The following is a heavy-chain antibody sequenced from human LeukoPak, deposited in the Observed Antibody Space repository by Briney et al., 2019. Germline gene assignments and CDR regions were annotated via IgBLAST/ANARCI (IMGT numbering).Heavy chain of an antibody. V-gene: IGHV1-69*04. CDR1: GGTFSIYA. CDR3: ARGPYSGTFYFDY. D-gene: IGHD1-26*01. Sequence: SVKVSCKASGGTFSIYAISWVRQAPGQGLEWMGRIIPILDITNYAQKFQGRVTIIADKSTSTAYMEMSSLRSEDTAVYYCARGPYSGTFYFDYWGRGTLVTVSS. J-gene: IGHJ4*02. CDR2: IIPILDIT.